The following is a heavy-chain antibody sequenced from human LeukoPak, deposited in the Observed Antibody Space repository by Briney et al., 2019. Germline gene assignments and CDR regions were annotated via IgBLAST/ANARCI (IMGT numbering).Heavy chain of an antibody. Sequence: KPSETLSLTCTVSGGSISSYYWSWIRQPPGKGLEWIGEINHSGSTNYNPSLKSRVTISVDTSKNQFSLKLSSVTAADTAVYYCATYGSGSYYNWSPTPSFDYWGQGTLVTVSS. CDR1: GGSISSYY. D-gene: IGHD3-10*01. J-gene: IGHJ4*02. CDR3: ATYGSGSYYNWSPTPSFDY. CDR2: INHSGST. V-gene: IGHV4-34*01.